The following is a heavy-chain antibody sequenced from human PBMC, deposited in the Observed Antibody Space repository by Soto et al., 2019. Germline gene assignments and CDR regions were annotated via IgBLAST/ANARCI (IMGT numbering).Heavy chain of an antibody. Sequence: ASVKVSCKASGYTFTSYYMHWVRQAPGQGLEWMGIINPSGRSTSYAQKFQGRVTMTRDTSTSTVYMELSSLRSEDTAVYYCARGRRITIFGVVIVDFYGYWGQGTLVTVSS. CDR3: ARGRRITIFGVVIVDFYGY. CDR2: INPSGRST. V-gene: IGHV1-46*03. D-gene: IGHD3-3*01. J-gene: IGHJ4*02. CDR1: GYTFTSYY.